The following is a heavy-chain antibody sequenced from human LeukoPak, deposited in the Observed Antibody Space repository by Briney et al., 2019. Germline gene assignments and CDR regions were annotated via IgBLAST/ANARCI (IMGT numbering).Heavy chain of an antibody. V-gene: IGHV1-69*02. D-gene: IGHD3-22*01. CDR1: GGTFSSYS. J-gene: IGHJ4*02. CDR3: AWHPSSGEFYFDS. CDR2: IIPTIQIT. Sequence: SVKVSCKASGGTFSSYSLSWVRQAPGQGLEWMGRIIPTIQITNYAQKFQGRVTITADKSTTTAYLELSSLRSEDTAVYYCAWHPSSGEFYFDSWGQGTLVTVSS.